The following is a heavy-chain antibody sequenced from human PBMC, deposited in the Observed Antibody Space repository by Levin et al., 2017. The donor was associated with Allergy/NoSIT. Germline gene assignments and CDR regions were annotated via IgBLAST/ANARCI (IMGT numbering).Heavy chain of an antibody. CDR1: GYTFTGYY. V-gene: IGHV1-2*02. D-gene: IGHD3-22*01. CDR2: INPNSGGT. CDR3: ARDSSGYYYVD. Sequence: GGSLRLSCKASGYTFTGYYMHWVRQAPGQGLEWMGWINPNSGGTNYAQKFQGRVTMTRDTSISTAYMELSRLRSDDTAVYYCARDSSGYYYVDWGQGTLVTVSS. J-gene: IGHJ4*02.